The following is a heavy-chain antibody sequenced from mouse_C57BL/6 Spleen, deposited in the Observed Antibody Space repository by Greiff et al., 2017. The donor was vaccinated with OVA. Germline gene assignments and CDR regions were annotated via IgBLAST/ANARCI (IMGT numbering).Heavy chain of an antibody. CDR2: INPSTGGT. D-gene: IGHD1-1*01. CDR3: ARRYGSSLYYYAMDY. V-gene: IGHV1-42*01. CDR1: GYSFTGYY. Sequence: SGPELVKPGASVKISCKASGYSFTGYYMNWVKQSPEKSLEWIGEINPSTGGTTYNQKFKAKATLTVDKSSSTAYMQLKSLTSEDSAVYYCARRYGSSLYYYAMDYWGQGTSVTVSS. J-gene: IGHJ4*01.